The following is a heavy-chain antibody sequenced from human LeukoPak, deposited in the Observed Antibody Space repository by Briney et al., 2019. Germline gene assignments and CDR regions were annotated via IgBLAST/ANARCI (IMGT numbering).Heavy chain of an antibody. Sequence: GGSLGLSCAGSGFTFSNYWMSWVRQAPGKGPEWVANIKQDGREKHYVDSEKGRFTISRDNAKSSLYLQMNSLRAEDTGIYYCTRDEAAATNWGQGTLVTVSS. J-gene: IGHJ4*02. CDR2: IKQDGREK. CDR3: TRDEAAATN. V-gene: IGHV3-7*01. CDR1: GFTFSNYW. D-gene: IGHD6-13*01.